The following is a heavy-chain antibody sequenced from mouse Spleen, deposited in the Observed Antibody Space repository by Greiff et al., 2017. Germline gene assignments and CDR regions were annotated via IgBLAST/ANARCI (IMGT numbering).Heavy chain of an antibody. Sequence: DVKLVESGPGLVKPSQSLSLTCTVTGYSITSDYAWNWIRQFPGNKLEWMGYISYSGSTSYNPSLKSRISITRDTSKNQFFLQLNSVTTEDTATYYCARSGYYGSSPFAYWGQGTLVTVSA. V-gene: IGHV3-2*02. CDR1: GYSITSDYA. J-gene: IGHJ3*01. CDR3: ARSGYYGSSPFAY. D-gene: IGHD1-1*01. CDR2: ISYSGST.